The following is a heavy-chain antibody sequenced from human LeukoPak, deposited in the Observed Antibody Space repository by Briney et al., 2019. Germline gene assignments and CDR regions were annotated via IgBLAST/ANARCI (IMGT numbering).Heavy chain of an antibody. D-gene: IGHD2-21*02. V-gene: IGHV3-21*01. CDR1: GFTFSSYS. CDR2: ISSSSKYI. J-gene: IGHJ4*02. CDR3: ARDYLYCGGDCFVDD. Sequence: GSLRLSCAASGFTFSSYSMNWVRQAPGKGLEWVSSISSSSKYIYDADSVKGRFTVSRDNAKNSLYLQMNSLRAEDTAVYYCARDYLYCGGDCFVDDWGQGTLVTVSS.